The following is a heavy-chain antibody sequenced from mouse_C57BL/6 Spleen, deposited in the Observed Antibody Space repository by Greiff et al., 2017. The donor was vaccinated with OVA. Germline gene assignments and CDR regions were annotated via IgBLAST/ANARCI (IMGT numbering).Heavy chain of an antibody. CDR2: INPNNGGT. CDR3: ARKRWLLPFAY. D-gene: IGHD2-3*01. V-gene: IGHV1-26*01. J-gene: IGHJ3*01. Sequence: EVQLQQSGPELVKPGASVKISCKASGYTFTDYYMNWVQQSPGKSLEWIGDINPNNGGTSYNQKFKGKATLTVDKSSSTAYMELRRLTSADSAVYYCARKRWLLPFAYWGQGTLVTVPA. CDR1: GYTFTDYY.